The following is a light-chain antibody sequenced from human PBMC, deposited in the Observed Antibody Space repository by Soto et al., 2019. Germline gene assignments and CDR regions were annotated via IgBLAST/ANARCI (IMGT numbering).Light chain of an antibody. Sequence: DIQMTQSPSSLSASVGDRVTVTWRASQDIGNYLCWYQQKLGKAPKLLIYDASYLEAGVPSRFSGSGSGTDFTFTISSLQPEDFATYYCQQHDSLPLTFGGGTKVDI. CDR2: DAS. CDR3: QQHDSLPLT. V-gene: IGKV1-33*01. CDR1: QDIGNY. J-gene: IGKJ4*01.